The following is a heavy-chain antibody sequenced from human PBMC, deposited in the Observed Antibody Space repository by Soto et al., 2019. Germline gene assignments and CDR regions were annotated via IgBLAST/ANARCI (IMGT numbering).Heavy chain of an antibody. V-gene: IGHV1-69*08. CDR1: GGTFSSYT. CDR2: IIPILGTA. Sequence: QVQLVQSGAEVKKPGSSVKVSCKASGGTFSSYTISWVRQAPGQGLEWMGRIIPILGTANYAQKFQGRVTITADKSTSTAYMELSSLRSEDTAVYYCASNYGSGSYYGAFDIWGQGTMVTVSS. D-gene: IGHD3-10*01. J-gene: IGHJ3*02. CDR3: ASNYGSGSYYGAFDI.